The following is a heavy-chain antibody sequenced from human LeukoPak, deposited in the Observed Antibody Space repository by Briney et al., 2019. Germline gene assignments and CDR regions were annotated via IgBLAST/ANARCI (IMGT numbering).Heavy chain of an antibody. CDR3: AKDLRELSLYYYFDY. Sequence: GGSLRLSCVASGFTFTSFAMSWVRQPPGKGLEWVSAISGSGGTTYYADSVKGRLTISRDTSKSTLHLQMDSLRAEDTAVYYCAKDLRELSLYYYFDYWGQGTLVTVSS. V-gene: IGHV3-23*01. D-gene: IGHD3-16*02. J-gene: IGHJ4*02. CDR1: GFTFTSFA. CDR2: ISGSGGTT.